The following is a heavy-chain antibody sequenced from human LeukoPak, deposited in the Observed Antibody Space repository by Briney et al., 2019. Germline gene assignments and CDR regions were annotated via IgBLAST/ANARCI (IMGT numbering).Heavy chain of an antibody. CDR1: GGTFSSYT. J-gene: IGHJ6*02. D-gene: IGHD2-2*01. V-gene: IGHV1-69*04. CDR2: IIPILGIA. Sequence: PVKVSCKASGGTFSSYTISWVRQAPGQGLEWMGRIIPILGIANYAQKFQGRVTITADKSTSTAYMELSSLRSEDTAVYYCARDRVVVVPAAIDYYYGMDVWGQGTTVTVSS. CDR3: ARDRVVVVPAAIDYYYGMDV.